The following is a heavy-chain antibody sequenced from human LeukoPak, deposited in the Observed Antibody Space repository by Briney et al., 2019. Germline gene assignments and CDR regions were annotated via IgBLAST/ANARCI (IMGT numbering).Heavy chain of an antibody. J-gene: IGHJ6*02. V-gene: IGHV1-18*01. CDR1: GYTFTSYG. CDR3: ARDRFLGTPYGMDV. CDR2: ISVYNGNT. D-gene: IGHD2/OR15-2a*01. Sequence: ASVKVSCKASGYTFTSYGISWVRQAPGQGLEWMGWISVYNGNTNYAQKLQGRVTMTTDTSTSTAHMELRSLRSDDTAVYYCARDRFLGTPYGMDVWGQGTTVTVSS.